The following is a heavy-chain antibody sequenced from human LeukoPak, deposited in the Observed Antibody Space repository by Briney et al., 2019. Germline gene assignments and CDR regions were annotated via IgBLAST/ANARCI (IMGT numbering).Heavy chain of an antibody. Sequence: GASVKVSFKVSGYTLTELSMHWVRQAPGKGLEWMGGFDPEDGETIYAQKFQGRVTMTEDTSTDTAYMELSSLRSEDTAVYYCATDTRRWFGELLSRFDPWGQGTLVTVSS. CDR1: GYTLTELS. CDR3: ATDTRRWFGELLSRFDP. J-gene: IGHJ5*02. CDR2: FDPEDGET. V-gene: IGHV1-24*01. D-gene: IGHD3-10*01.